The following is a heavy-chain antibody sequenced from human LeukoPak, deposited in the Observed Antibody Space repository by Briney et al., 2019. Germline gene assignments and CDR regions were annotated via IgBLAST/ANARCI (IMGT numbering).Heavy chain of an antibody. CDR3: ARRHIVVVTHAFDI. J-gene: IGHJ3*02. CDR1: GFTFSSYE. CDR2: ISSSGSTI. V-gene: IGHV3-48*03. Sequence: PGGSLRLSCAASGFTFSSYEMNWVRQAPGKGLEWVSYISSSGSTIYYADSVKGRFTISRDNAKNSLYLQMNSLRAEDTAVYYCARRHIVVVTHAFDIWGQGTMVTVSS. D-gene: IGHD2-21*02.